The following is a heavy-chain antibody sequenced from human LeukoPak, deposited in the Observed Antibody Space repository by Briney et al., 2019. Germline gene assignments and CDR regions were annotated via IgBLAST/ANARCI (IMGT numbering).Heavy chain of an antibody. CDR3: AKDPNWEGGY. CDR1: GFSFGDSD. D-gene: IGHD1-1*01. J-gene: IGHJ4*02. CDR2: INYLGHFT. Sequence: GGSLRLSCAASGFSFGDSDMNWFRQAPGEGPQWVANINYLGHFTSYADSVKGRFTIARDNSKNMLFLQMDGLRVEDTALYYCAKDPNWEGGYWGQGILVTVPS. V-gene: IGHV3-23*01.